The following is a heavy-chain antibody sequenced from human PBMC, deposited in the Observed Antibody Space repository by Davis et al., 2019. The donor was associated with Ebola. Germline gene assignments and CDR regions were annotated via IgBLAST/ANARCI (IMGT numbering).Heavy chain of an antibody. CDR2: IYHSGST. V-gene: IGHV4-30-2*01. D-gene: IGHD2-21*02. J-gene: IGHJ6*02. CDR1: GGSISSYS. Sequence: SETLSLTCTVSGGSISSYSWSWIRQPPGKGLEWIGYIYHSGSTYYNPSLKSRVTISVDRSKNQFSLKLSSVTAADTAVYYCARAPYRLSDYGMDVWGQGTTVTVSS. CDR3: ARAPYRLSDYGMDV.